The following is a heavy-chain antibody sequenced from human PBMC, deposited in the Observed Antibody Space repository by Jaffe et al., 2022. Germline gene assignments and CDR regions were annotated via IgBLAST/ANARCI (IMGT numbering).Heavy chain of an antibody. Sequence: QVQLQESGPGLVKPSETLSLTCAVSGYSISSGYYWGWIRQPPGKGLEWIGSIYHSGSTYYNPSLKSRVTISVDTSKNQFSLKLSSVTAADTAVYYCARLGVGATPGSYFDYWGQGTLVTVSS. V-gene: IGHV4-38-2*01. CDR3: ARLGVGATPGSYFDY. J-gene: IGHJ4*02. D-gene: IGHD1-26*01. CDR2: IYHSGST. CDR1: GYSISSGYY.